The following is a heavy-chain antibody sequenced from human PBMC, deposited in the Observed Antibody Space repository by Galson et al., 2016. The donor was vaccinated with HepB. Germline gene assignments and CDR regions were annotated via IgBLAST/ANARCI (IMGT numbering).Heavy chain of an antibody. V-gene: IGHV3-30*18. D-gene: IGHD5-12*01. CDR3: AKGGSGYDLTFDY. Sequence: SLRLSCAASGITFSSYGMHWVRQAPGKGLEWVAVISYDGSNKYYADSVKGRFTISRDNSKNTLYLQMNSLRAEDTAVYYCAKGGSGYDLTFDYWGQGTLVTVSS. CDR1: GITFSSYG. CDR2: ISYDGSNK. J-gene: IGHJ4*02.